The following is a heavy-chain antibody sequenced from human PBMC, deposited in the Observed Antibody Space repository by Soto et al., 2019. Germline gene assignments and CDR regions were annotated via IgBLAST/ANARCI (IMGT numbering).Heavy chain of an antibody. CDR1: GGSISSGGYY. V-gene: IGHV4-31*03. J-gene: IGHJ5*02. Sequence: QVQLQESGPGLVKPSQTLSLTCTVSGGSISSGGYYWSWIRQHPGKGLEWIGYIYYSGSTYYNPSLTSRVTISVDTSKNQCSLKLSSVTAADTAVYYCARVGYGDYSGWFDPWGQGTLVTVSS. CDR2: IYYSGST. CDR3: ARVGYGDYSGWFDP. D-gene: IGHD4-17*01.